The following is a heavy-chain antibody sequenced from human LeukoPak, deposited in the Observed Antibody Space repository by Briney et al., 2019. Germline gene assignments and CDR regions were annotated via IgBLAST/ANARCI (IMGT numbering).Heavy chain of an antibody. J-gene: IGHJ4*02. CDR1: GYTFTEYH. D-gene: IGHD6-19*01. CDR3: ARDSTPLAGSYFDY. CDR2: LDANNGAT. Sequence: ASVTVSCKASGYTFTEYHVHWVRQAPGQGLEWMGWLDANNGATNYAQRFQGRVTMTRDTSINTAYVELSSLRSDDTAVYYCARDSTPLAGSYFDYWGQGTLVTISS. V-gene: IGHV1-2*02.